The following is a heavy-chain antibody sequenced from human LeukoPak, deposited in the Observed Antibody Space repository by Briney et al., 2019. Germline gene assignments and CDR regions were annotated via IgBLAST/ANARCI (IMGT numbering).Heavy chain of an antibody. CDR1: GFTFSSYA. CDR3: ARDGWNGYNWFDP. CDR2: ISYDGSNK. V-gene: IGHV3-30*04. Sequence: PGGSLRLSCAASGFTFSSYALHWVRQAPGKGLEWVAVISYDGSNKYYADSVKGRFTISRDNSKNTLYLQMNSLRAEDTAVYYCARDGWNGYNWFDPWGQGTLVTVSS. D-gene: IGHD3-3*01. J-gene: IGHJ5*02.